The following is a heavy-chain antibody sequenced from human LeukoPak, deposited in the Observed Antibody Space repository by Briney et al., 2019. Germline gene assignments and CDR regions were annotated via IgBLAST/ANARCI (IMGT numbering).Heavy chain of an antibody. V-gene: IGHV3-23*01. Sequence: GGSLRLSCAASGFTVINYAMSWVRQARGKGLEWVSAISGGGDITFYADSVKGRFTISRDTSKNTLHLQMNSLRAEDTALYYCAKKSDRSWSDYFDSWGQGTLVTVSS. CDR1: GFTVINYA. J-gene: IGHJ4*02. D-gene: IGHD6-13*01. CDR3: AKKSDRSWSDYFDS. CDR2: ISGGGDIT.